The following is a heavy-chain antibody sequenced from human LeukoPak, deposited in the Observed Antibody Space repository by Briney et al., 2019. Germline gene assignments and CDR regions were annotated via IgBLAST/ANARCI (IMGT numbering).Heavy chain of an antibody. V-gene: IGHV4-34*01. D-gene: IGHD3-10*01. CDR1: GGSFSGYY. J-gene: IGHJ4*02. CDR3: ARGKTYYYGSGSYYKPPGFDY. CDR2: INHSGST. Sequence: SETLSLTCAVYGGSFSGYYWSWIRQPPGKGLEWIGEINHSGSTNYNPSLKSRVTISVDTSKNQFPLKLSSVTAADTAVYYCARGKTYYYGSGSYYKPPGFDYWGQGTLVTVSS.